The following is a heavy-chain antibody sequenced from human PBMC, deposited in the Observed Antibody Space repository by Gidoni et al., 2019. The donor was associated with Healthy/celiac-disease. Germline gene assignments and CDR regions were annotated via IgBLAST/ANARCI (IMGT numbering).Heavy chain of an antibody. J-gene: IGHJ3*02. CDR2: ISWNSGSI. V-gene: IGHV3-9*01. D-gene: IGHD3-22*01. CDR3: AKATTNYYDSGAHDAFDI. Sequence: EVQLVESGGGLVQPGRYLRLSCAASGFTFDDYAMHWVRQAPGKGLEWVSGISWNSGSIGYADSVKGRFTISRDNAKNSLYLQMNSLRAEDTALYYCAKATTNYYDSGAHDAFDIWGQGTMVTVSS. CDR1: GFTFDDYA.